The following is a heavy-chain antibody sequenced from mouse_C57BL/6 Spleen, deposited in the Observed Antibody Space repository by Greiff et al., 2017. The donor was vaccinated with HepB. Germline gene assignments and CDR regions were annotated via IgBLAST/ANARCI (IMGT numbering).Heavy chain of an antibody. CDR3: ARRAYYGNFYYFDY. Sequence: QVQLQQSGAELVKPGASVKMSCKASGYTFTTYPIEWMQQNHGKSLEWIGNFHPYNDDTKYNEKFKGKATLTVDKSSSTVYLELSRLTSDDSAVYYCARRAYYGNFYYFDYWGQGTTLTVSS. CDR2: FHPYNDDT. CDR1: GYTFTTYP. J-gene: IGHJ2*01. V-gene: IGHV1-47*01. D-gene: IGHD2-10*01.